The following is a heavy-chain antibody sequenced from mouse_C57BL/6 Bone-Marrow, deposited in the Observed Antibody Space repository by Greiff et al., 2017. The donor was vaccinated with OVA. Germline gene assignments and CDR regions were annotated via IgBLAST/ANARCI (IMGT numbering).Heavy chain of an antibody. V-gene: IGHV1-81*01. CDR3: ARSHGSSGVFAY. CDR1: GYTFTSYG. Sequence: VQLQQSGAELARPGASVKLSCKASGYTFTSYGISWVKQRTGQGLEWIGEIYPRSGNTYYNEKFKGKATLTADKSSSTAYMELRSLTSEDSAVYYCARSHGSSGVFAYWGQGTLVTVSA. D-gene: IGHD1-1*01. J-gene: IGHJ3*01. CDR2: IYPRSGNT.